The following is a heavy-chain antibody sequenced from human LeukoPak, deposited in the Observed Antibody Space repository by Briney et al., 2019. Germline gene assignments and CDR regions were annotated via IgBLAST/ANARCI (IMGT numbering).Heavy chain of an antibody. CDR1: GFTFSSYG. CDR2: ISYDGSNK. Sequence: GGSLRLSCAASGFTFSSYGMHWVRQAPGKGLEWVAVISYDGSNKYYADSVKGRFTISRDNSKNTLYLQMNSLRAEDTAVYYCAREPSSSIPGYFDYWGQGTLVTVSS. CDR3: AREPSSSIPGYFDY. J-gene: IGHJ4*02. D-gene: IGHD6-13*01. V-gene: IGHV3-30*19.